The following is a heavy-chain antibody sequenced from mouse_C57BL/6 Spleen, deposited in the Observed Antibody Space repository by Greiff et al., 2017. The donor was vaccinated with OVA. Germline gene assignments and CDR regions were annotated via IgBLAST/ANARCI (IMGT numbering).Heavy chain of an antibody. Sequence: VQLKESGPELVKPGASVKIPCKASGYTFTDYNMDWVKQSHGKSLEWIGDINPNNGGTIYNQKFKGKATLTVDKSSSTAYMELRSLTSEDTAVYYCARRYDYEGYWYFDVWGTGTTVTVSS. CDR1: GYTFTDYN. V-gene: IGHV1-18*01. CDR2: INPNNGGT. CDR3: ARRYDYEGYWYFDV. D-gene: IGHD2-4*01. J-gene: IGHJ1*03.